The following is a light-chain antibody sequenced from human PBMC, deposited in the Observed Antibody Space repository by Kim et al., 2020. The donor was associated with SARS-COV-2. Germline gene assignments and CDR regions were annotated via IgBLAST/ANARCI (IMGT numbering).Light chain of an antibody. V-gene: IGLV1-40*01. CDR2: GDI. J-gene: IGLJ2*01. Sequence: GAPGQTVTISCPGSNIGPAYDVPWYQQFPGSAPKLLIYGDIHRPSGVPDRFSGSKSGTSASLAITGLQGEDEADYFCQTYDSGHVVFGGGTQLTVL. CDR1: NIGPAYD. CDR3: QTYDSGHVV.